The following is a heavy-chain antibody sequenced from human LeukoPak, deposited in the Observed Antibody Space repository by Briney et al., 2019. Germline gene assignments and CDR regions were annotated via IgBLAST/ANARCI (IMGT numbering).Heavy chain of an antibody. Sequence: PGGSLRLSCAASGVTFSSYSMNCGRQAPGEGLEWVSSISSTSSDIYYAHSVKGRFTISRDNSKNTLYLQMDSLRAEDTAVYFCAKRSKAVLFTRDHYMDVWGKGTTVTISS. J-gene: IGHJ6*03. D-gene: IGHD6-19*01. CDR3: AKRSKAVLFTRDHYMDV. CDR2: ISSTSSDI. V-gene: IGHV3-21*01. CDR1: GVTFSSYS.